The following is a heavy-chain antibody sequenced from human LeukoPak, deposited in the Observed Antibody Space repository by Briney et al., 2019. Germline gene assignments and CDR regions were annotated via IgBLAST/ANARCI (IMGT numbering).Heavy chain of an antibody. V-gene: IGHV3-7*01. CDR2: IKQDGSEK. Sequence: GGSLRLSCAVSGFTFSNYWMSWVRQAPGKGLEWVANIKQDGSEKYYVDSVEGRFTISRDNAKNSLYLQMNSLRAEDTAVYFCARELPGCSSGSCYHDPRHYYYYMDVWGKGTTVTISS. J-gene: IGHJ6*03. CDR3: ARELPGCSSGSCYHDPRHYYYYMDV. D-gene: IGHD2-2*01. CDR1: GFTFSNYW.